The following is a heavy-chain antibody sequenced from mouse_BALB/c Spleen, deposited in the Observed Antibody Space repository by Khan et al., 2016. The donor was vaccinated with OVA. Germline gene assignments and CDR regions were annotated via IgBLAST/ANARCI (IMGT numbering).Heavy chain of an antibody. CDR2: ISPGSGDT. CDR3: ARRNYFGYTFAY. J-gene: IGHJ3*01. CDR1: GYTFTDYY. Sequence: QVQLQQPGAELARPGASVKLSCKASGYTFTDYYINWVKQRTGQGLEWIGEISPGSGDTYYNEKFKGKATLNADKYSTTAYMQLSSLTSEASAVYFCARRNYFGYTFAYWGQGTLVTVSA. D-gene: IGHD1-2*01. V-gene: IGHV1-77*01.